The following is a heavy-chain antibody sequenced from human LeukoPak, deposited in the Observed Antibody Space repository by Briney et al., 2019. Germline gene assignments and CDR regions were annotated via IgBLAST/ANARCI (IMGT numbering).Heavy chain of an antibody. J-gene: IGHJ4*02. CDR1: GFTFSSYA. CDR3: TTGNYYDSSGYIYYFDY. CDR2: ISYDGSNK. D-gene: IGHD3-22*01. V-gene: IGHV3-30-3*01. Sequence: PGGSLRLSCAASGFTFSSYAMHWVRQAPGKGLEWVAVISYDGSNKYYADSVKGRFTISRDNSKNTLYLQMNSLRAEDTAVYYCTTGNYYDSSGYIYYFDYWGQGTLVTVPS.